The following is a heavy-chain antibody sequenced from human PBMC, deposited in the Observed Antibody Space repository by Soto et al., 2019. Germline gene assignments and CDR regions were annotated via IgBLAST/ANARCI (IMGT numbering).Heavy chain of an antibody. D-gene: IGHD6-13*01. J-gene: IGHJ4*02. CDR2: ISAYNGNT. Sequence: ASVKVSCKASGYTFTNSGITWVRQAPGQGLEWMGWISAYNGNTNYAQKLQGRVTMTTDTSTSTAYMELRSLRSDDTAVYYCARDERYSSSWYYDYWGQGTLVTVSS. V-gene: IGHV1-18*01. CDR1: GYTFTNSG. CDR3: ARDERYSSSWYYDY.